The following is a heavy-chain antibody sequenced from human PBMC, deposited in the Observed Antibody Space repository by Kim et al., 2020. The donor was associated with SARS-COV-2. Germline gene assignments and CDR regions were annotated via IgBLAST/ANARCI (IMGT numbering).Heavy chain of an antibody. CDR3: ARFGPSMATLVSADY. V-gene: IGHV5-51*01. CDR2: IYPGDSVT. CDR1: GYSFTNYW. Sequence: GESLKISCKGSGYSFTNYWIGWVRQMPGKGLEWMGMIYPGDSVTRYSPSFQGQVTISADKSISTAYVQWSSLKASDTAMYYCARFGPSMATLVSADYWGQGTLVTVSS. D-gene: IGHD5-12*01. J-gene: IGHJ4*02.